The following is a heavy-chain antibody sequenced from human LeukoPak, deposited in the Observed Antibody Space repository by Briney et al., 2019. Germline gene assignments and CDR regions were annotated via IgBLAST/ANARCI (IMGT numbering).Heavy chain of an antibody. CDR2: IYHSGST. D-gene: IGHD6-19*01. V-gene: IGHV4-34*01. Sequence: SETLSLTCAVYGGSFSGYYWSWIRQPPGKGLEWIGSIYHSGSTNYNPSLKSRVTISVDTSKNQFSLKLSSVTAADTAVYYCARMGSGWYSDYWGQGTLVTVSS. CDR1: GGSFSGYY. J-gene: IGHJ4*02. CDR3: ARMGSGWYSDY.